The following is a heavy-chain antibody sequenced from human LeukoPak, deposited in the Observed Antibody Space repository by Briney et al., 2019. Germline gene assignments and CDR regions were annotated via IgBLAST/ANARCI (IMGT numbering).Heavy chain of an antibody. V-gene: IGHV1-2*02. J-gene: IGHJ5*02. D-gene: IGHD2-15*01. Sequence: SVKVSCKASGYTFTGYYMHWVRQAPGQGLEWMGWINPNSGGTNYAQKFQGRVTMTRDTSISTAYMELSRLRSDDTAVYYCASSLDCSGGSCYLRPSGWFDPWGQGTLVTVSS. CDR3: ASSLDCSGGSCYLRPSGWFDP. CDR2: INPNSGGT. CDR1: GYTFTGYY.